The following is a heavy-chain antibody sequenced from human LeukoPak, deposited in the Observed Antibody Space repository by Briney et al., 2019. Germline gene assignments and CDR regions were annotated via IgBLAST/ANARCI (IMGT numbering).Heavy chain of an antibody. V-gene: IGHV3-23*01. CDR3: AKASRLLHGSGSYPGYFDY. CDR1: GFDFGGLW. CDR2: ISGSGDST. D-gene: IGHD3-10*01. Sequence: EGSLRLSCTASGFDFGGLWMSWVRQAPGKGLEWVSSISGSGDSTYYADSVKGRFTISRDNSKNTLYLQMNSLRAEDTAVYYCAKASRLLHGSGSYPGYFDYWGQGTLVTVSS. J-gene: IGHJ4*02.